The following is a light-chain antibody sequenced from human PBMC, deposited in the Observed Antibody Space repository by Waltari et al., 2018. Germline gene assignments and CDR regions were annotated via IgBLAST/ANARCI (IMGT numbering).Light chain of an antibody. CDR2: RAS. CDR1: HSIRSW. CDR3: QQYNSYPWT. J-gene: IGKJ1*01. V-gene: IGKV1-5*03. Sequence: DIQMTQSPSTLSASVGDNVTITCRASHSIRSWLAWFPQKPGNAPKVLIYRASKLENGVPSRFSGSASGTDFSLTISRLQPDDFATYYCQQYNSYPWTFGQGTKVEVK.